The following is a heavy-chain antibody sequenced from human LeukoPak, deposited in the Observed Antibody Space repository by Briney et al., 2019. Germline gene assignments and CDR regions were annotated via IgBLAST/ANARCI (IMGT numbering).Heavy chain of an antibody. CDR3: ARGGGTPTTVVTPFDY. J-gene: IGHJ4*02. CDR1: GGSISSYY. CDR2: IYYTGST. D-gene: IGHD4-23*01. V-gene: IGHV4-59*01. Sequence: PSETLSLTCTVSGGSISSYYWSWIRQPPGKGLEWIGYIYYTGSTNYNPSLKSRVAISVDTSKNQFSLRLSSVTAADTAVYFCARGGGTPTTVVTPFDYWGQGTLVTVSA.